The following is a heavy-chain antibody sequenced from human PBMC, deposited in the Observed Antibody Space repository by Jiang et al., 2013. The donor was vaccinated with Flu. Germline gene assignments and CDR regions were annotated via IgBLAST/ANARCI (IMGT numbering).Heavy chain of an antibody. CDR3: AREIGLDTYYDILTGYPEDDAFDI. V-gene: IGHV4-61*01. Sequence: GPGLVKPSETLSLTCTVSGGSVSSGSYYWSWIRQPPGKGLEWIGYIYYSGSTNYNPSLKSRVTISVDTSKNQFSLKLSSVTAADTAVYYCAREIGLDTYYDILTGYPEDDAFDIWGQGTMVTVS. CDR2: IYYSGST. J-gene: IGHJ3*02. CDR1: GGSVSSGSYY. D-gene: IGHD3-9*01.